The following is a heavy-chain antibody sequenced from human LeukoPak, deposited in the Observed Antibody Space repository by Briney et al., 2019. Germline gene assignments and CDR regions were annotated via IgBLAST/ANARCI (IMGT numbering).Heavy chain of an antibody. Sequence: PGGPLRLSCAASGFTFSSYAMSWVRQAPGKGLEWVSGISGSGGRTFYADSVKGRFTISRDYSKNTLHLQMNSLRAEDTAVYYCARRSSPGEYSSYYYHGLDVWGQGTTVTVSS. V-gene: IGHV3-23*01. CDR1: GFTFSSYA. D-gene: IGHD3-16*01. CDR2: ISGSGGRT. CDR3: ARRSSPGEYSSYYYHGLDV. J-gene: IGHJ6*02.